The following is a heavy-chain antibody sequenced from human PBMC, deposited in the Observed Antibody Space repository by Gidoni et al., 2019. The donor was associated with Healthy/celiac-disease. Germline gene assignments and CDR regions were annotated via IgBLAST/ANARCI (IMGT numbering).Heavy chain of an antibody. Sequence: QVQLQESGPGLVKPSETLSLTCTVPGGSISSYYWSWVRQPPGKGLEWIGYIYYSGSTNYNPSLKSRVTISVDTSKNQFSLKLNSVTAADTAVYYCARAQGWELTFDYWGQGTLVTVSS. CDR3: ARAQGWELTFDY. D-gene: IGHD1-26*01. J-gene: IGHJ4*02. V-gene: IGHV4-59*01. CDR1: GGSISSYY. CDR2: IYYSGST.